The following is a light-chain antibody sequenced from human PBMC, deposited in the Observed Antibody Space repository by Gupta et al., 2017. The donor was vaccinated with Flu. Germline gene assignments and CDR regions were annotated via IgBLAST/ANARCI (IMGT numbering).Light chain of an antibody. CDR2: GAS. J-gene: IGKJ5*01. V-gene: IGKV3-15*01. Sequence: EIVMTQSPATLSVSPGERATLSCRASQSVSSNLAWYQQKPGQAPRLLIYGASTRATNIPARFSGSGSGTEFTLTISSLQSEDFAVYYCQQYHNWPPITFGQGTRLHIK. CDR1: QSVSSN. CDR3: QQYHNWPPIT.